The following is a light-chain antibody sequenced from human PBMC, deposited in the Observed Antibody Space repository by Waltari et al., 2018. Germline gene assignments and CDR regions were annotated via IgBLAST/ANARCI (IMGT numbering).Light chain of an antibody. J-gene: IGKJ1*01. CDR1: QSVGSA. CDR3: QEYNDWPWT. Sequence: ETVMMQSPATLSLSPGERATLSCRASQSVGSALAWYQQKPGQAPRLLNYEASTRATGIPDRFSGSGSGTEFTLTISSLDPEDLGVYHCQEYNDWPWTFGQGTKVEIK. V-gene: IGKV3D-15*01. CDR2: EAS.